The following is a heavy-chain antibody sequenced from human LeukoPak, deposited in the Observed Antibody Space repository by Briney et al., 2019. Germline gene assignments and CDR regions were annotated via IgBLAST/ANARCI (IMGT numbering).Heavy chain of an antibody. CDR1: GYTFTSYG. Sequence: ASVKVSCKASGYTFTSYGISWVRQAPGQGLEWMGWINAYNGNRNYAQKLQGRVTMTTDTSTSTAYMEIRSLRSDDTAVYYCTRDLGVDTTMIFFDYWGQGSLVTVSS. J-gene: IGHJ4*02. V-gene: IGHV1-18*01. D-gene: IGHD1-1*01. CDR2: INAYNGNR. CDR3: TRDLGVDTTMIFFDY.